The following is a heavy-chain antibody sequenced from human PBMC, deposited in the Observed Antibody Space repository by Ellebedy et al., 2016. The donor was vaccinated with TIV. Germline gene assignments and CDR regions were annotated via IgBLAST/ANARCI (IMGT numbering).Heavy chain of an antibody. D-gene: IGHD6-13*01. CDR3: ARIRGRGQLVFIDY. J-gene: IGHJ4*02. V-gene: IGHV1-8*01. CDR1: GYTFTSYD. Sequence: ASVKVSXXASGYTFTSYDINWVRQATGQGLEWMGWMNPNSGNTGYAQKFQGRVTMTRNTSISTAYMELSSLRSEDTAVYYCARIRGRGQLVFIDYWGQGTLVTVSS. CDR2: MNPNSGNT.